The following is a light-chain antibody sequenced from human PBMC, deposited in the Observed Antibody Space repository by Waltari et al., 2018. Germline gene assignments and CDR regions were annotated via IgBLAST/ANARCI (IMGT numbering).Light chain of an antibody. V-gene: IGKV1-39*01. CDR2: GAS. CDR1: QRPWSH. Sequence: DVQMTQSPSSLSASVGDRVTITCRASQRPWSHLNWYQQKPGKAPKILIYGASTLQGGVPSRFSGSGSGTDFTLTISSLQPEDSATYYCQQSYHIPYTFGQGTKLEIK. J-gene: IGKJ2*01. CDR3: QQSYHIPYT.